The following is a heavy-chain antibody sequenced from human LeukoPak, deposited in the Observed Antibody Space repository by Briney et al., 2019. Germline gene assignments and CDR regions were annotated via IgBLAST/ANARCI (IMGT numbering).Heavy chain of an antibody. CDR2: INPNSGGT. CDR3: ARDQDYSSSWNFDY. V-gene: IGHV1-2*02. D-gene: IGHD6-13*01. CDR1: GYTFTGYY. J-gene: IGHJ4*02. Sequence: GASVKVSCKASGYTFTGYYMHWVRQAPGQGLEWMGWINPNSGGTNYAQKFQGRVTMTRDTSISTAYMELSRLRSDDTAVYYCARDQDYSSSWNFDYWGQGTLVTVSS.